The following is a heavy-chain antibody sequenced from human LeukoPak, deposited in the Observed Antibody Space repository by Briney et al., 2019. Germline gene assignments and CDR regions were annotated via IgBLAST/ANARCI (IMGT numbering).Heavy chain of an antibody. CDR3: ARDPGSSYFDY. CDR2: IYTSGST. J-gene: IGHJ4*02. D-gene: IGHD6-6*01. CDR1: GGSISSYY. V-gene: IGHV4-4*07. Sequence: PSETLSLTCTDSGGSISSYYWSWIRQPAGKGLEWIGRIYTSGSTTYNPSLKSRVTISVDKSTNQFSLKLSSVTAADTAVYYCARDPGSSYFDYCGQGTLVTVSS.